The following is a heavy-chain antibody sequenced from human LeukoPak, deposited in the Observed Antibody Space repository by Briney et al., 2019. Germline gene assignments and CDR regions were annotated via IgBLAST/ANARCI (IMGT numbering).Heavy chain of an antibody. CDR1: GGYISSGGYY. D-gene: IGHD3-3*01. CDR3: ARESSTYYDFWSGYSPTV. V-gene: IGHV4-30-2*01. J-gene: IGHJ4*02. CDR2: IYHSGST. Sequence: SETLSLTCTVSGGYISSGGYYWSWIRQPPGKGLEWIGYIYHSGSTYYNPSLKSRVTISVDRSKNQFSLKLSSVTAADTAVYYCARESSTYYDFWSGYSPTVWGQGTLVTVSS.